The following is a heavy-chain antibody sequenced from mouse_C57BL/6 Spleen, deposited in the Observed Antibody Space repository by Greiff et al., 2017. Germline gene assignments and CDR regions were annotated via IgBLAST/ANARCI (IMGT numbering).Heavy chain of an antibody. CDR3: ARGDDYDYWFAY. D-gene: IGHD2-4*01. J-gene: IGHJ3*01. V-gene: IGHV1-64*01. CDR1: GYTFTSYW. Sequence: VQLQQPGAELVKPGASVKLSCKASGYTFTSYWMHWVKQRPGQGLEWIGMIHPNSGSTNYNEKFKSKATLTVDKSASTAYMQLSSLTSEDSAVYYCARGDDYDYWFAYWGQGTLVTVSA. CDR2: IHPNSGST.